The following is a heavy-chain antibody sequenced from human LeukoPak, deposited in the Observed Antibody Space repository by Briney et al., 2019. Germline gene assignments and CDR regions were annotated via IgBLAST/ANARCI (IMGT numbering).Heavy chain of an antibody. CDR1: GFTVSSNY. J-gene: IGHJ5*02. CDR3: ARRIVGATNWFDP. D-gene: IGHD1-26*01. CDR2: IHSGGST. V-gene: IGHV3-66*04. Sequence: GGSLRLSCAASGFTVSSNYMSWVRQAPGKGLEWVSVIHSGGSTYYADSVEGRFTISRDNSKNTLYLQMNSLRAEDTAVYYCARRIVGATNWFDPWGQGTLVTVSS.